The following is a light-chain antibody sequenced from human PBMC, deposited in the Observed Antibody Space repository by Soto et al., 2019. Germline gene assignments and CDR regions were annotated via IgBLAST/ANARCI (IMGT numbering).Light chain of an antibody. CDR1: SSDIGSYNY. V-gene: IGLV2-14*03. CDR3: SSYSSTTTPVV. J-gene: IGLJ2*01. Sequence: QSALTQPASVSGSPGQSITISCTGTSSDIGSYNYVSWYQQYPGKAPKLMIHNVSNRPSGVSDRFSGSKSGNTASLTISGLQAEDEADYYCSSYSSTTTPVVFGGGTKVTVL. CDR2: NVS.